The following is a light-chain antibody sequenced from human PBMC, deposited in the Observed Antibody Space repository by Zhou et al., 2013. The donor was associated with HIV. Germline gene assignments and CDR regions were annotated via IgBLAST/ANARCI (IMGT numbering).Light chain of an antibody. CDR1: QSAATN. Sequence: EIVMTQSPAILSVSPGERATLSCRASQSAATNLAWYQQKPGQAPRLLIYGASSRATGIPDRFSGSGSGTDFTLTISRLEPEDFAVYYCQQYGSSPAYTFGQGTKLEIK. V-gene: IGKV3-20*01. J-gene: IGKJ2*01. CDR3: QQYGSSPAYT. CDR2: GAS.